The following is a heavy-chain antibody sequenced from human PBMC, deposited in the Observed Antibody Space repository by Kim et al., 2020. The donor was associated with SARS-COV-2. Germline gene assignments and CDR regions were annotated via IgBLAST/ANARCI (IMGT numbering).Heavy chain of an antibody. J-gene: IGHJ3*02. Sequence: GGSLRLSCAASGFTFADYAMHWVRQAPGKGLEWVSGISWNSGSIGYADSVKGRFTISRDNAKNSLYLQMNSLRAEDTALYYCAKAFSLSIAVADMNAFDIWGQGTMVTVSS. CDR3: AKAFSLSIAVADMNAFDI. D-gene: IGHD6-19*01. V-gene: IGHV3-9*01. CDR2: ISWNSGSI. CDR1: GFTFADYA.